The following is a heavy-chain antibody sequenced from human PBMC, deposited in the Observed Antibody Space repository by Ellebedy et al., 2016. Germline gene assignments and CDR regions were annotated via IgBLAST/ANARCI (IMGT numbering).Heavy chain of an antibody. V-gene: IGHV1-46*01. CDR3: AREPRRGSGGLYYFDY. Sequence: ASVKVSXXASGYTFTSYYMHWVRQAPGQGLEWMGIINPSGGSTSYAQKFQGRVTMTRDTSTSTVYMELSSLRSEDTAVYYCAREPRRGSGGLYYFDYWGQGTLVTVSS. CDR2: INPSGGST. CDR1: GYTFTSYY. D-gene: IGHD2-15*01. J-gene: IGHJ4*02.